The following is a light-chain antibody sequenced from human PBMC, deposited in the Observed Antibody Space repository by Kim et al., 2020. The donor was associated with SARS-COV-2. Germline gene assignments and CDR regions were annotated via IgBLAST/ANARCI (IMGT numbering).Light chain of an antibody. CDR2: VNSDGSH. CDR1: SGHIPYA. V-gene: IGLV4-69*01. Sequence: GASGNPTYTLSSGHIPYAIAWHQQQPEKGPRYLMKVNSDGSHSKGDAIPDRFSGSSSGADRYLTISSLQSEDEADYYCQTWGTTVVFGGGTQLTVL. J-gene: IGLJ2*01. CDR3: QTWGTTVV.